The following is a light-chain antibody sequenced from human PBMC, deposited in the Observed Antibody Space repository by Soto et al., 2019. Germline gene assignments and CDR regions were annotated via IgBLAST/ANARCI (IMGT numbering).Light chain of an antibody. CDR2: GAS. J-gene: IGKJ1*01. Sequence: EIVLAQCPGTLSLSPGERATLSCRASQSVSSSLAWYQQKPGQAPRLLIYGASTRATGIPARFSGSGSGTEFTLTISSLQSEDFAVYYCQQYNNWPRTFGQGTKVDIK. CDR1: QSVSSS. V-gene: IGKV3-15*01. CDR3: QQYNNWPRT.